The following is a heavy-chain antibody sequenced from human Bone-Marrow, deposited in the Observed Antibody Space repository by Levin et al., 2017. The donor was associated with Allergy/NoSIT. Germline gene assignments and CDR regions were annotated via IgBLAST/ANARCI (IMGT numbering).Heavy chain of an antibody. J-gene: IGHJ1*01. CDR1: GFTFSTYG. CDR3: ATSQDHGDYTPLQP. V-gene: IGHV3-33*08. CDR2: IWNDGSKK. D-gene: IGHD4-17*01. Sequence: GGSLRLSCAASGFTFSTYGMHWVRQAPGKGLEWVAFIWNDGSKKHYLESVKGRFTISRDNSKNTLFLQMNSLNVDDTAVYYCATSQDHGDYTPLQPWGKGTQVTVSA.